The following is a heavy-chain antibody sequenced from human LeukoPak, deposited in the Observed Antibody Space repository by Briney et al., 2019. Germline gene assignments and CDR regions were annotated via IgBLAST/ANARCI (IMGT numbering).Heavy chain of an antibody. J-gene: IGHJ3*02. Sequence: GGSLRLSCAASGFTVSSNYMSWVRQAPGKGLEWVSVIYSGGSTYYADSVKGRFTISRHNSKNTLYLQMNSLRAEDTAVYYCARVMITFGGVIFSRAGPNDAFDIWGQGTMVTVSS. CDR3: ARVMITFGGVIFSRAGPNDAFDI. V-gene: IGHV3-53*04. CDR1: GFTVSSNY. CDR2: IYSGGST. D-gene: IGHD3-16*02.